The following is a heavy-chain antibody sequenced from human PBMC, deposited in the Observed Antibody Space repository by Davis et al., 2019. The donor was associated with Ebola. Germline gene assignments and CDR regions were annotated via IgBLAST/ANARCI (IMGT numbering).Heavy chain of an antibody. CDR2: IRSKANSYAT. V-gene: IGHV3-73*01. J-gene: IGHJ4*02. D-gene: IGHD2-21*01. CDR1: GFTFSGSA. Sequence: GESLKISCAASGFTFSGSAMHWVRQASGKGLEWVGRIRSKANSYATAYAASVKGRFTISRDDSKNTAYLQMNSLKTEETAVYYCAVVIDPIDYWGQGTLVTVSS. CDR3: AVVIDPIDY.